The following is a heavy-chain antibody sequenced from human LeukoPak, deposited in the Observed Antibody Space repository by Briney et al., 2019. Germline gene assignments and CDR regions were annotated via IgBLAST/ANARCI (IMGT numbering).Heavy chain of an antibody. CDR2: INSDGSST. V-gene: IGHV3-74*01. CDR3: ARRCSSTSCYDY. CDR1: GFTFSSYW. D-gene: IGHD2-2*01. J-gene: IGHJ4*02. Sequence: HSGGSLRLSCAASGFTFSSYWMHWVRHAPGKGLVWVSRINSDGSSTSYADSVKGRFTISRDNAKNTLYLQMNSLRAEDTAVYYCARRCSSTSCYDYWGQGTLVTVSS.